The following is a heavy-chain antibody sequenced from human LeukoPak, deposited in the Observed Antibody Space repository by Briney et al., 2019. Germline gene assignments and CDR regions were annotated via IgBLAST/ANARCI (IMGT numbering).Heavy chain of an antibody. CDR1: GFTFDDYA. V-gene: IGHV3-9*01. CDR3: AKDMGYGSGSYHYYYYYGMDV. J-gene: IGHJ6*02. D-gene: IGHD3-10*01. Sequence: GGSLRLSCAASGFTFDDYAMHWVRQAPGKGLEWVSGISWNSGSIGYADSVKGRFTISRDTAKNSLYLQMNSLRAEDTALYYCAKDMGYGSGSYHYYYYYGMDVWGQGTTVTVSS. CDR2: ISWNSGSI.